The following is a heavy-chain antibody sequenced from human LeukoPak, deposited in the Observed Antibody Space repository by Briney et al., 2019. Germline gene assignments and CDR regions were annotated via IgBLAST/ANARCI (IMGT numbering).Heavy chain of an antibody. Sequence: GASEKLSYKASGHTLVSHGISWVRLAPGQGLERGGWLRGYNGKIKYAQNIQGKVTMTTDTSTSTAYLELRSLTSEDTAEYYCGRRFCSSVSCDDDDAFDVWGEGALFTVSS. CDR2: LRGYNGKI. V-gene: IGHV1-18*01. CDR1: GHTLVSHG. J-gene: IGHJ3*01. D-gene: IGHD2-2*01. CDR3: GRRFCSSVSCDDDDAFDV.